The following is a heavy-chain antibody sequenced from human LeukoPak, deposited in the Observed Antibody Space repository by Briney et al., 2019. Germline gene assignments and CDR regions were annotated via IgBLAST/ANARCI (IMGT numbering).Heavy chain of an antibody. Sequence: GGSLRISCAASGFTVSNNYMSWVRQAPGKGLEWVSIIYSGGYTDYADSVKGRFTISRDNSKNTLDLQMNSLRAEDTAVYYCARRLEYSGSKGVFDYWGQGTLVTVSS. D-gene: IGHD1-26*01. J-gene: IGHJ4*02. CDR1: GFTVSNNY. CDR2: IYSGGYT. V-gene: IGHV3-66*01. CDR3: ARRLEYSGSKGVFDY.